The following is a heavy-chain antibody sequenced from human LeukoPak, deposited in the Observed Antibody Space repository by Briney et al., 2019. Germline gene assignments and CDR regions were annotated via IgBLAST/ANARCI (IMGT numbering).Heavy chain of an antibody. CDR2: MYYRGNT. V-gene: IGHV4-39*07. CDR3: ARTIFRFGEYNWSDP. CDR1: GGSISSITYY. Sequence: SETLSLTCTVSGGSISSITYYWGWIRQPPGKGLEWVGHMYYRGNTYYNPSLKSRVTISVDTSKNQFSLKLSSVTAADTAVYYCARTIFRFGEYNWSDPWGQGTLVTVSS. J-gene: IGHJ5*02. D-gene: IGHD3-9*01.